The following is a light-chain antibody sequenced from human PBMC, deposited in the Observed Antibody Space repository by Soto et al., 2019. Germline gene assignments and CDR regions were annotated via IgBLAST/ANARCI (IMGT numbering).Light chain of an antibody. Sequence: IVLKRSLPNVSVSEGERATXSCRASQSVSNTYLAWYQQKPGQAPRLLIYGASIRATGIPDRFSGSGSGTDFTLTISRLEPEDFAVYYCQQYGNWLLTFGQGTEVEI. V-gene: IGKV3-20*01. CDR1: QSVSNTY. CDR3: QQYGNWLLT. CDR2: GAS. J-gene: IGKJ1*01.